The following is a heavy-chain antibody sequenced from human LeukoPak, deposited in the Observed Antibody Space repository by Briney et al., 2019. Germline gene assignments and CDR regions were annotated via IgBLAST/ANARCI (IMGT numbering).Heavy chain of an antibody. V-gene: IGHV1-69*13. D-gene: IGHD4-17*01. CDR1: GGTFSSYA. Sequence: SVKVSCKASGGTFSSYAISWVRQAPGQGLEWMGGIIPIFGTANYAQKFQGRVTITADESTSTAYMELSSLRSEDTAVYYCAREGQLVLNYGVFDYWGQGTLVTVSS. CDR3: AREGQLVLNYGVFDY. CDR2: IIPIFGTA. J-gene: IGHJ4*02.